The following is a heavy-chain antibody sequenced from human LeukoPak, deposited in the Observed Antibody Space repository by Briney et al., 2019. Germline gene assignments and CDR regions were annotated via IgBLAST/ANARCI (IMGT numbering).Heavy chain of an antibody. CDR1: GCSITGYH. CDR3: ARRNDFDI. CDR2: IYSSGST. Sequence: SETLSLTCTVSGCSITGYHWSWIRQPPGKGLKWIGYIYSSGSTEYKPSLKSRATISADTSKNQFSLKLTSVTAADTAIYYCARRNDFDIWSQGTMVTVSS. J-gene: IGHJ3*02. V-gene: IGHV4-4*08.